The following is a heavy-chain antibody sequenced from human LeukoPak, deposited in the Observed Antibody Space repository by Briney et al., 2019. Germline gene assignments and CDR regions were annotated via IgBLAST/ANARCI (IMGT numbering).Heavy chain of an antibody. CDR2: INHSGST. J-gene: IGHJ6*04. CDR1: GGSFIGYY. D-gene: IGHD5-12*01. CDR3: ARSLVRLRHYYGMDV. V-gene: IGHV4-34*01. Sequence: PSETLSLTCAVYGGSFIGYYWSWIRQPPGKGLEWIGEINHSGSTNYNPSLKSRVPISVDTSKNQFSLKLSSVTAADTAVYYCARSLVRLRHYYGMDVWGKGTTVTVSS.